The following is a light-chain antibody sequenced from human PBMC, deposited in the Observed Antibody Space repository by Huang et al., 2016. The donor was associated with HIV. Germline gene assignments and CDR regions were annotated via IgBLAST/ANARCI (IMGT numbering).Light chain of an antibody. V-gene: IGKV1-8*01. Sequence: IQMTQSPSSLSASTGDRVTISCRASQSISNFLAWFQQKPGKAPKLLIYAASTLQSGVPSMFSGSGSGTDFSLTISNLQSDDFASYFCQQYHTYPLVTFGGGTKVEIK. CDR3: QQYHTYPLVT. CDR1: QSISNF. J-gene: IGKJ4*01. CDR2: AAS.